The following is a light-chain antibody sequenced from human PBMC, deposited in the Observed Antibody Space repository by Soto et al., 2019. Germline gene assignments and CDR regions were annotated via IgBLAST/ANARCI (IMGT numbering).Light chain of an antibody. J-gene: IGKJ1*01. V-gene: IGKV3-15*01. CDR3: QQDDKWRPT. Sequence: ELVITHSPATPALSPGERTTRSCRASQSVSRILAWYQQKPGQAPRLLIYGASTRATGIPVRFSGSGSGTEFALTISSLQSEDFAVYYCQQDDKWRPTFGQGTKVDIK. CDR2: GAS. CDR1: QSVSRI.